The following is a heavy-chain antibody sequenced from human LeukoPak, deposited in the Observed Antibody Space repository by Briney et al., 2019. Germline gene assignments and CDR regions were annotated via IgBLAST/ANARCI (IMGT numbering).Heavy chain of an antibody. Sequence: GASVKVSCKASGGTFSSYAISWVRQAPGQGLEWMGGSIPIFGTANYAQKFQGRVTITTDESTSTAYMELSSLRSEDTAVYYCARGATVTFLDYYYMDVWGKGATVTVSS. CDR3: ARGATVTFLDYYYMDV. J-gene: IGHJ6*03. CDR2: SIPIFGTA. CDR1: GGTFSSYA. D-gene: IGHD4-17*01. V-gene: IGHV1-69*05.